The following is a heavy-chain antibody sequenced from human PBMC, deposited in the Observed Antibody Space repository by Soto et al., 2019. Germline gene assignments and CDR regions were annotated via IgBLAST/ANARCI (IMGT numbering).Heavy chain of an antibody. J-gene: IGHJ4*02. Sequence: QVQLVQSGAEVKKPGASVKVSCKASGYIFTSYYMHWVRQAPGQGLEWMGFINPSGGSTSYAQKFQGRGTMTRDTSTSTVYMELSSLRSEDTAVYYCARNDNSGLDYWGQGTLVAVSS. D-gene: IGHD3-22*01. CDR2: INPSGGST. CDR1: GYIFTSYY. CDR3: ARNDNSGLDY. V-gene: IGHV1-46*01.